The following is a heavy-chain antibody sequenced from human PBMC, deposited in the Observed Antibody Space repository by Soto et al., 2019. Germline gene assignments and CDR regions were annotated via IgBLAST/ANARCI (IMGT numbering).Heavy chain of an antibody. V-gene: IGHV1-58*01. CDR3: ASDSHAVDLGY. J-gene: IGHJ4*02. CDR1: GFMFTSSA. Sequence: SVKVSCKTSGFMFTSSAVQWVRQARGQRLEWIGWLVVGSGNTHYAQHFQERVTLTRDMSTGTAYMELNSLRAEDTAIYYCASDSHAVDLGYWGQETLVTVSS. CDR2: LVVGSGNT. D-gene: IGHD3-10*01.